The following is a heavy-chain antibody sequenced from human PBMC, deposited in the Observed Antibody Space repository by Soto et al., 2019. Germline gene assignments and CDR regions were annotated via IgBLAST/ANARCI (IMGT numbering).Heavy chain of an antibody. J-gene: IGHJ6*02. CDR2: IISIFGTA. CDR1: GGTFSSYA. V-gene: IGHV1-69*14. Sequence: QVQLVQSGAEVKKPGSSVKVSCKASGGTFSSYAISWVRQAPGQGLEWMGGIISIFGTANYAQKFQGRATLTPHTSTTPAYMALTRLSSEAPAVYSCATTRHWTAGRYYSGLDVWGQGTTVTVSS. D-gene: IGHD1-1*01. CDR3: ATTRHWTAGRYYSGLDV.